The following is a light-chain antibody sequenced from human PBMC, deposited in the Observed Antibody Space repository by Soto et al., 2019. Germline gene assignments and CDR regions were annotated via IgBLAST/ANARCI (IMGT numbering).Light chain of an antibody. Sequence: IQMTQSPSSLSASVGDRATITCRASQSISRNLNWYQQKPGKAPELLIYTASNLQSGVPSRFSGSGSGTDFALTISSLQPEDSAVYYCQQSHSSPLSFGGGTKVDIK. CDR1: QSISRN. J-gene: IGKJ4*01. V-gene: IGKV1-39*01. CDR2: TAS. CDR3: QQSHSSPLS.